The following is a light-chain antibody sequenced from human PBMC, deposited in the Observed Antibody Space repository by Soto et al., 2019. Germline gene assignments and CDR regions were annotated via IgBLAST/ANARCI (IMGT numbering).Light chain of an antibody. CDR3: QQYANWPLT. Sequence: EVVMTQSPATVSVSPGERTSLSCRASRSVGTNLGWYQQKPGQAPRLLISKTSTRATGVPARFSGSGSGTEFTLTISSLQSEDIAVYYCQQYANWPLTFGGGTKVDIK. J-gene: IGKJ4*01. CDR2: KTS. CDR1: RSVGTN. V-gene: IGKV3-15*01.